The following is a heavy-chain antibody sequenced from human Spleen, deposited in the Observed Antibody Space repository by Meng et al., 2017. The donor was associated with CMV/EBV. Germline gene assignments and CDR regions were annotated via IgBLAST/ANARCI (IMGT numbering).Heavy chain of an antibody. CDR2: IKQDGSEK. V-gene: IGHV3-7*01. Sequence: GESLKISCAASGFTFSNYWMSWVRQAPGKGLEWVANIKQDGSEKYYVDSVKGRFTISRDNAKNSLYLQMNSLRAEDTAVYYCAKQGLTPGWFDPWGQGTLVTVSS. CDR1: GFTFSNYW. J-gene: IGHJ5*02. CDR3: AKQGLTPGWFDP. D-gene: IGHD4-11*01.